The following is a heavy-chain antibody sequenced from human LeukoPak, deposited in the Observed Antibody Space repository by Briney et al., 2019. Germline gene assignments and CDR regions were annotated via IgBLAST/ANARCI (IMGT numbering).Heavy chain of an antibody. Sequence: SETLSLTCTVSGGSVSGYFWSWIRQPAGKGLEWIGRIHSSGTTNYNPSLMSRVTMSADTSKNQFSLNLRSLTAADTAVYYCARYTFGSDYFDSWGQGTLVTVSS. D-gene: IGHD3-16*01. CDR2: IHSSGTT. CDR1: GGSVSGYF. CDR3: ARYTFGSDYFDS. J-gene: IGHJ4*02. V-gene: IGHV4-4*07.